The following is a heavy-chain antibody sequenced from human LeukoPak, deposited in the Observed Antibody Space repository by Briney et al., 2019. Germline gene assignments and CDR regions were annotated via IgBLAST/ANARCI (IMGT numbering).Heavy chain of an antibody. Sequence: PSETLSLTCTVSGGSISSYYWSWIRQPPGKGLEWIGYIYYSGSTNYNPSLKSRVTISVDTSKNQFSLKLSSVTAADTAVYYCARASKGDKTYYTWGQGTLVTVSS. V-gene: IGHV4-59*01. J-gene: IGHJ4*02. CDR1: GGSISSYY. CDR2: IYYSGST. CDR3: ARASKGDKTYYT. D-gene: IGHD2-2*02.